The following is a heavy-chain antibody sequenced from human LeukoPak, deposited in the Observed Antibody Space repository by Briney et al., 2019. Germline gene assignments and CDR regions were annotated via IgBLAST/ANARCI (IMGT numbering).Heavy chain of an antibody. J-gene: IGHJ2*01. CDR2: ISGSGGRT. CDR3: AQSTSMRYFFDL. Sequence: PGGSLRLSCAASKFTFSSYAMSWVRQAPGKGLEWVSTISGSGGRTFFADSVKGRFTVSRDNSVFLQMNSLRAEDTALYYCAQSTSMRYFFDLWGRGTLVTVSS. V-gene: IGHV3-23*01. CDR1: KFTFSSYA. D-gene: IGHD2-8*01.